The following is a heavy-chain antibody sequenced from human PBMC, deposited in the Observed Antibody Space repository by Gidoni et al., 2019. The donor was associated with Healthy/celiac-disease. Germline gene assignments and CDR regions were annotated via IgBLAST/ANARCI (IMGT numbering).Heavy chain of an antibody. D-gene: IGHD3-9*01. CDR3: STDYGYFDLLSPQFDY. CDR2: ISYDGSNK. CDR1: SSYG. V-gene: IGHV3-30*03. J-gene: IGHJ4*02. Sequence: SSYGMHWVRQAPGKGLEWVAVISYDGSNKYYADSVKGRFTISRDNSKNTLYLQMNSLRAEDTAVYYCSTDYGYFDLLSPQFDYWGQGTLVTVSS.